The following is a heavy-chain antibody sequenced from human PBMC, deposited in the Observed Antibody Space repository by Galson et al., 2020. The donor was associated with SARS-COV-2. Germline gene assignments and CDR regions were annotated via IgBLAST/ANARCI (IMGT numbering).Heavy chain of an antibody. J-gene: IGHJ4*02. CDR3: ARGLDGTGRFNGWDY. Sequence: GESLKISCAASGFTFSSHAMHWVRQAPGKGLEWVAQIFFDGSDKYYGDSVKGRFTISRDSSKNTVYLQMNNLRADDTAVYYCARGLDGTGRFNGWDYWGQGTLVTVSS. D-gene: IGHD2-8*02. CDR2: IFFDGSDK. V-gene: IGHV3-33*01. CDR1: GFTFSSHA.